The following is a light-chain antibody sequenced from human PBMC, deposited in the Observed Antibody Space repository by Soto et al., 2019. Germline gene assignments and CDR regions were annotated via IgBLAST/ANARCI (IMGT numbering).Light chain of an antibody. CDR1: QSVRSW. V-gene: IGKV1-5*01. J-gene: IGKJ5*01. CDR2: DAS. Sequence: DIQMTQSPSTLSASVGDRVTITCRASQSVRSWLAWYQQKPGKAPKFLIYDASSLESGVPSRFSGSGSGTEFTLTISSLQPDDFATYDCQQYNSYSVTFGQGTRLEIK. CDR3: QQYNSYSVT.